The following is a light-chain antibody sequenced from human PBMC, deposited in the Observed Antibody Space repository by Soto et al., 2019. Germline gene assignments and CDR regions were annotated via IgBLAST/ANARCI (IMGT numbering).Light chain of an antibody. V-gene: IGKV1-5*01. Sequence: DIEMTQSTSSLSASLGDTVTMTCRASQSISSWLAWYQQKPGKAPKLLIYDASSLESGVPSRFSGSGSGTEFTLTISSLQPDDFATYYCQQYNSYWTFGQGTKVDIK. CDR2: DAS. CDR3: QQYNSYWT. J-gene: IGKJ1*01. CDR1: QSISSW.